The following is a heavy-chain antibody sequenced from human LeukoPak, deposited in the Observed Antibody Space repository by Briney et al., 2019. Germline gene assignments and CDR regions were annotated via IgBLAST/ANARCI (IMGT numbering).Heavy chain of an antibody. CDR1: GFTFSSYS. D-gene: IGHD3-22*01. Sequence: GGSLRLSCAASGFTFSSYSMNWVRQAPGKGLEWVSSISSSSSYIYYADSVKGRFTISRDNAKNSLYLQMNSLRAEDTAVYYCARDLDRAIQYYYDSSGYCNDAFDIWGQGTMVTVSS. J-gene: IGHJ3*02. V-gene: IGHV3-21*01. CDR3: ARDLDRAIQYYYDSSGYCNDAFDI. CDR2: ISSSSSYI.